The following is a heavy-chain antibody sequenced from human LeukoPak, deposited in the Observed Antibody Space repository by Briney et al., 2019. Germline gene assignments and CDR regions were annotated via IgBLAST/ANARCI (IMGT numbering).Heavy chain of an antibody. J-gene: IGHJ4*02. V-gene: IGHV7-4-1*02. CDR3: ARARDNSGYYY. CDR1: GYTFTSSA. Sequence: ASVKVSCKASGYTFTSSAMNWVRQAPGQGLEWMGWINTNTGNSMYAQGFTGRFVFSLDTSVSTAYLQITSLKAEDTAVYYCARARDNSGYYYWGQGTLVTVSS. D-gene: IGHD3-22*01. CDR2: INTNTGNS.